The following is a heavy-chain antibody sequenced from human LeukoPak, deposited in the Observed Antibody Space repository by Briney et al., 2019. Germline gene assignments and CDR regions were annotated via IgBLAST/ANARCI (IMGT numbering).Heavy chain of an antibody. CDR2: ISWNGGSL. J-gene: IGHJ6*02. D-gene: IGHD2-2*01. Sequence: PGRSLRLSCVASGVTFDDFAMHWVRQVPGKGLEWVSSISWNGGSLGYADSVEGRFTISRDNAGNSLYLQMSSLRVEDTALYYCAKDVKRGFCTSTSCYYYYAMDVWGQGTTVTVSS. CDR3: AKDVKRGFCTSTSCYYYYAMDV. CDR1: GVTFDDFA. V-gene: IGHV3-9*01.